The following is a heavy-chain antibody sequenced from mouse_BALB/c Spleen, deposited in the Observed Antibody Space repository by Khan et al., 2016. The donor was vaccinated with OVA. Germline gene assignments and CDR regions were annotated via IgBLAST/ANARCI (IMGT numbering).Heavy chain of an antibody. Sequence: VQLQQSGAELVRPGASVKLSCKASGYTFTSYWMNWVKQRPGQGLEWIGMIDPSDSETHYNQMFKDKATLTVDKSSRTAYMHLSSLTSEDSAVYDCARREKDGYDPCWFAYWGQGTLVTVSA. D-gene: IGHD2-2*01. CDR1: GYTFTSYW. CDR3: ARREKDGYDPCWFAY. CDR2: IDPSDSET. J-gene: IGHJ3*01. V-gene: IGHV1-61*01.